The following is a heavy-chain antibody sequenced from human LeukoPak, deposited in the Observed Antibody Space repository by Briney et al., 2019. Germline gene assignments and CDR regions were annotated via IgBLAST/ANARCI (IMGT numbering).Heavy chain of an antibody. D-gene: IGHD2-15*01. Sequence: PGGSLRLSCAASGFTFSDYSMNWVRQAPGKGLEWVSYITSSSSARYYTDSVKGRFTISRDNAKNSMYLQMNSLRAEDTAVYYCARHRSGGSQDDAFDIWGQGTLVTVSS. V-gene: IGHV3-48*01. CDR1: GFTFSDYS. CDR2: ITSSSSAR. J-gene: IGHJ3*02. CDR3: ARHRSGGSQDDAFDI.